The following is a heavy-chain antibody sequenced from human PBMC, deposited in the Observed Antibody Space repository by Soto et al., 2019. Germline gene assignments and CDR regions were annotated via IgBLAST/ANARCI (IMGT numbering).Heavy chain of an antibody. V-gene: IGHV3-23*01. CDR3: AKDHHDYIWGSYRSYY. D-gene: IGHD3-16*02. CDR1: GFTFSSYA. J-gene: IGHJ4*02. Sequence: PGWSHRLSCAASGFTFSSYAMSWVRQAPGNGLEWVSAISGSGGSTYYADSVKGRFTISRDNSKNTLYLQMNSLRAEDTAVYYCAKDHHDYIWGSYRSYYWGQGTLVTVSS. CDR2: ISGSGGST.